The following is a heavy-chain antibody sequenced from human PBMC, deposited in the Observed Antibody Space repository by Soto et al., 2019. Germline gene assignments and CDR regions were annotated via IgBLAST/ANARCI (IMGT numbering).Heavy chain of an antibody. V-gene: IGHV3-21*01. J-gene: IGHJ4*02. CDR2: ISSSSSYI. Sequence: GGSLRLSCAASGFTFSSYSMNWVRQAPGKGLEWVSSISSSSSYIYYADSVKGRFTISRDNAKNSLYLQMNSLRAEDTAVYYCARLVVAATPGAPEYYFDYWGQGTLVTVSS. CDR3: ARLVVAATPGAPEYYFDY. CDR1: GFTFSSYS. D-gene: IGHD2-15*01.